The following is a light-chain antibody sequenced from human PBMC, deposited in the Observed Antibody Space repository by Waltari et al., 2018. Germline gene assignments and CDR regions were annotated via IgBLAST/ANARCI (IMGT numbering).Light chain of an antibody. CDR3: QQYFSAPWT. J-gene: IGKJ1*01. V-gene: IGKV4-1*01. Sequence: DIVMTQSPDSLAVSLGEKAIIKCNSSQSVFHNSYNKNYLACYQQKPGQPPNLLIYWASTRESGVPDRFSGSESGTDFTLTISSLQAEDVAVYYCQQYFSAPWTFGQGTRVEIK. CDR2: WAS. CDR1: QSVFHNSYNKNY.